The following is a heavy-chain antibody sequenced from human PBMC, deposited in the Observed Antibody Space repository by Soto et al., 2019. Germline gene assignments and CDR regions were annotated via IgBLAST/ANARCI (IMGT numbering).Heavy chain of an antibody. Sequence: GGSLRLSCVASRFTFTSYAMSWVRQAPGKGLEWVAAISASGGATIHADSVKGRLTISRDNSKNTLYLQMNSLRAEDTAVYHCAKDVEGGSLFRGAFDYWGQGTQVTVSS. CDR2: ISASGGAT. V-gene: IGHV3-23*01. CDR1: RFTFTSYA. J-gene: IGHJ4*02. CDR3: AKDVEGGSLFRGAFDY. D-gene: IGHD1-26*01.